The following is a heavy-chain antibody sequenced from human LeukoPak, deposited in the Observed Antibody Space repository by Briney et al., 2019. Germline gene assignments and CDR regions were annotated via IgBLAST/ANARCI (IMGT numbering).Heavy chain of an antibody. D-gene: IGHD2-2*01. CDR2: INPNSGGT. V-gene: IGHV1-2*02. CDR1: GYTFTGYY. J-gene: IGHJ4*02. Sequence: ASVKVSCKASGYTFTGYYMHWVRQAPGQGLEWMGWINPNSGGTNYAQKFQGRVTMTRDTSISTAYMELSRLRPDDTAVYYCARAAGYCSSTSCYVFDYWGQGTLVTVSS. CDR3: ARAAGYCSSTSCYVFDY.